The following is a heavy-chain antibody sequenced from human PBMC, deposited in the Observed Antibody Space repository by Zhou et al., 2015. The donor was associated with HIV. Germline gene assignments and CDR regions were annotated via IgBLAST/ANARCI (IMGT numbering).Heavy chain of an antibody. J-gene: IGHJ4*02. D-gene: IGHD1-1*01. CDR2: IVVGSGST. Sequence: QMQLVQSGPEVKKPGTSVKVSCEASGFTFTSSAVQWVRQTRGQRLEWIGWIVVGSGSTHYAQKFRDTVTISRDMSSSTAYMELSSLRFEDTAVYYCARGRQLELPDLFDYWGQGTLVTVSS. CDR1: GFTFTSSA. CDR3: ARGRQLELPDLFDY. V-gene: IGHV1-58*01.